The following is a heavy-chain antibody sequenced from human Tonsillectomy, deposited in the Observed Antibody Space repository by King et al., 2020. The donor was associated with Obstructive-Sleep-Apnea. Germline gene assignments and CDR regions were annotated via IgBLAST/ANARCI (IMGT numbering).Heavy chain of an antibody. D-gene: IGHD3-3*01. CDR2: ISYDGSNN. J-gene: IGHJ5*02. Sequence: VQLVESGGGVVQPGRSLRLSCAASGFTFSSYGMHWVRQAPGKGLEWVAVISYDGSNNYYADSVKGRFTISRDTSKNTLYLQMNSLRAEDTAVYYCAKDYDLNWFDPWGQGTLVTVSS. V-gene: IGHV3-30*18. CDR1: GFTFSSYG. CDR3: AKDYDLNWFDP.